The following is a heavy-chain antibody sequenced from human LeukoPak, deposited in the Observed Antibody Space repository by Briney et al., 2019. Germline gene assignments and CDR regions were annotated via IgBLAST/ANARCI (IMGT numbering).Heavy chain of an antibody. D-gene: IGHD5-18*01. J-gene: IGHJ4*02. Sequence: PGGSLRLSCAASGFTFSSYWMIWVRQAPGKGLEWVANIKQDGSEKYYMDSVEGRFIISRDNAKNSLYLQMNSLRAEDTAVYYCARHLSGITGYTYGRGIDYWGQGTLVTVSS. CDR3: ARHLSGITGYTYGRGIDY. V-gene: IGHV3-7*01. CDR1: GFTFSSYW. CDR2: IKQDGSEK.